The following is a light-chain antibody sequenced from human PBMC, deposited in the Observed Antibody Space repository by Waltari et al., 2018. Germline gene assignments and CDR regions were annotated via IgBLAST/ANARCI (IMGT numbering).Light chain of an antibody. CDR2: VAS. CDR3: QQSYNAPYT. V-gene: IGKV1-39*01. J-gene: IGKJ2*01. CDR1: QSISNY. Sequence: DIQMTQSPSSLPASVGDRVTITCRASQSISNYLNWYQHKPGEAPKLRVYVASNLQRGVPSRFSGSGSETDFTLTISSLQLEDFATYYCQQSYNAPYTFGQGTKVDIK.